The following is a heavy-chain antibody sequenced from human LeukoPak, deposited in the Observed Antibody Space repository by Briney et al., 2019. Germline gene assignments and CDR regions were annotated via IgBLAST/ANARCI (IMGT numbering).Heavy chain of an antibody. J-gene: IGHJ4*02. V-gene: IGHV3-23*01. Sequence: GGSLRLSCAASGFTLSNYDMIWVRQAPGRGLEWVSGIRESGGGTYYTDSVKGRFTVSRGNSKNTLYLQMNSLRAEDTAVYYCARRGIAVRGFLIGLHKQAYYFDYWGQGALVTVSS. D-gene: IGHD3-10*01. CDR3: ARRGIAVRGFLIGLHKQAYYFDY. CDR2: IRESGGGT. CDR1: GFTLSNYD.